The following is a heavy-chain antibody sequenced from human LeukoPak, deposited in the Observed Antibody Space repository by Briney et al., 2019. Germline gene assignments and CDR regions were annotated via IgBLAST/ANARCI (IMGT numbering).Heavy chain of an antibody. J-gene: IGHJ1*01. CDR1: GFTFSSYW. D-gene: IGHD3-22*01. CDR2: IKQDGCEK. CDR3: AKEASNYYDSSGYYSTAEYFQH. V-gene: IGHV3-7*01. Sequence: GGSLRLSCAASGFTFSSYWMSWVRQAPGKGLEWVANIKQDGCEKYYVDSVKGRFTISRDNSKNTLYLQMNSLRAEDTAVYYCAKEASNYYDSSGYYSTAEYFQHWGQGTLVTVSS.